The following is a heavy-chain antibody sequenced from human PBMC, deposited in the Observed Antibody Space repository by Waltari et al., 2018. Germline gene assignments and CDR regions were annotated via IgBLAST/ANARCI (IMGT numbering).Heavy chain of an antibody. CDR2: ISDGGVST. Sequence: EVQLLESGGALVQRGGSLRLSCAASGFKFFNIGLTWVRQIPGKGLEWVASISDGGVSTFYADSVKGRFSISRDDSKNTLFLQMNSLRADDSAAYYCAKDQYGNGWRHHGMDVWGQGTTVTVSS. D-gene: IGHD6-19*01. CDR3: AKDQYGNGWRHHGMDV. V-gene: IGHV3-23*01. J-gene: IGHJ6*02. CDR1: GFKFFNIG.